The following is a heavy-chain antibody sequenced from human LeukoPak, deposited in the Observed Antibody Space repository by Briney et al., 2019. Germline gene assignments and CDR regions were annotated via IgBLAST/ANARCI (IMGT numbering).Heavy chain of an antibody. CDR3: ARDRGYSYGYRLDY. J-gene: IGHJ4*02. Sequence: KPSETLSLTCTVSGGSISSYYWSWIRQPPGKGLEWIGYIYYSGSTNYNPSLKSRVTISVDTTKNQFSLKLSSVTAADPAVYYCARDRGYSYGYRLDYWGQGTLVTVSS. CDR1: GGSISSYY. D-gene: IGHD5-18*01. CDR2: IYYSGST. V-gene: IGHV4-59*01.